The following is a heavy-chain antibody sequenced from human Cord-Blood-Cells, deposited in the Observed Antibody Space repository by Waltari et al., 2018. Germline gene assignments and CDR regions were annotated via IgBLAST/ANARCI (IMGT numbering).Heavy chain of an antibody. D-gene: IGHD6-13*01. CDR1: GFTFSSYA. Sequence: QVQLVESGGGVVQPGRSLRLSCAASGFTFSSYAMHWVRQAPGKGRGWVAVISYDGSNKYYADSVKGRFTISRDNSKNTLYLQMNSLRAEDTAVYYCARSYSSSWYFDYWGQGTLVTVSS. CDR3: ARSYSSSWYFDY. V-gene: IGHV3-30-3*01. CDR2: ISYDGSNK. J-gene: IGHJ4*02.